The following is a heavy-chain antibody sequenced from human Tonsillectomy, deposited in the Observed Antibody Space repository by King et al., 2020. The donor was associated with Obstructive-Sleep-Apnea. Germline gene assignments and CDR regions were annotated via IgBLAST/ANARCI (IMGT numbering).Heavy chain of an antibody. CDR1: GASIIGYH. CDR2: IYYNGNY. V-gene: IGHV4-59*01. Sequence: VQLQESGPGLVKPSETLSLTCAVSGASIIGYHWSWIRQPPGKGLEWIGYIYYNGNYNYNPSLKSRVTMSVDTSKNQFSLGVKSLTAADTAVYYCARDSSSYFHYWGQGALVTVSS. J-gene: IGHJ4*02. CDR3: ARDSSSYFHY.